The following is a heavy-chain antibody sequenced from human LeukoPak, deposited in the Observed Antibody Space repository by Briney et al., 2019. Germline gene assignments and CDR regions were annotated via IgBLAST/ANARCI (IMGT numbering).Heavy chain of an antibody. J-gene: IGHJ4*02. Sequence: QTGGSLRLSCAASGFTFSSYAMSWVRQAPGKGLEWVSAISGSGGSTYYADSVKGRFTISRDNSKNTLYLQMNSLRAEDTAVYYCAKDDLGYCGGGSCYYDYWGQGTLVTVSS. CDR1: GFTFSSYA. CDR3: AKDDLGYCGGGSCYYDY. V-gene: IGHV3-23*01. CDR2: ISGSGGST. D-gene: IGHD2-15*01.